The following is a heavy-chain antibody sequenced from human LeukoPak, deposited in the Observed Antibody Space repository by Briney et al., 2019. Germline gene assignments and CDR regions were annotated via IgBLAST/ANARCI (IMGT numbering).Heavy chain of an antibody. D-gene: IGHD3-10*01. J-gene: IGHJ6*03. CDR1: GFTFSRNV. V-gene: IGHV3-30*01. CDR3: ARGGIPTGPYYYFYYIDV. Sequence: GGSLRLSCAASGFTFSRNVMHWVRQAPGKGLEWVALISYDGYNKFYADSVKGRFTISRDNSRNTLYLQMNSLSGEDAAVYSCARGGIPTGPYYYFYYIDVWGKGTAVTVSS. CDR2: ISYDGYNK.